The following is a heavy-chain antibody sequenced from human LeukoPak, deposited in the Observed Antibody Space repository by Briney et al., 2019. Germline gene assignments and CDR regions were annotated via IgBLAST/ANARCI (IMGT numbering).Heavy chain of an antibody. CDR3: TRRPSGSGWYPSHY. D-gene: IGHD6-19*01. V-gene: IGHV3-49*04. CDR2: IRSKAYGGTT. CDR1: GFTFGDYA. Sequence: GGSLRLSCTASGFTFGDYAMSWVRQAPGKGLEWVGFIRSKAYGGTTEYAASVKGRFTISRDDSKSIAYLQMNSLKTEDTAVYYCTRRPSGSGWYPSHYWGQGTLVTVSS. J-gene: IGHJ4*02.